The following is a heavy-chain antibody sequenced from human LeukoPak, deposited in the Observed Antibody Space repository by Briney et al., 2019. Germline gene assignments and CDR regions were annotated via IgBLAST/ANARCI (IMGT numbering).Heavy chain of an antibody. D-gene: IGHD3-9*01. CDR2: ISYDGSNK. CDR3: ARDTPGRVLDFDP. CDR1: GFTFSSYA. J-gene: IGHJ5*02. Sequence: GGSLRLSCAASGFTFSSYAMHWVRQAPGKGLEWVAVISYDGSNKYYADSVKGRFAISRDNSKNTLYLQMNSLRAEDTAVYYCARDTPGRVLDFDPWGQGTLVTVSS. V-gene: IGHV3-30*09.